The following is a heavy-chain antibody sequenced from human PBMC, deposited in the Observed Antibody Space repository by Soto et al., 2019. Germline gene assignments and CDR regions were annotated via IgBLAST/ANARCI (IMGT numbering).Heavy chain of an antibody. J-gene: IGHJ3*02. CDR1: GYTFTSYD. V-gene: IGHV1-8*01. D-gene: IGHD2-15*01. Sequence: GSVKVSCKASGYTFTSYDINWVRQATGQGLEWMGWMNPNSGNTGYAQKFQGRVTMTRNTSISTAYMELSSLRSEDTAVYYCATPRYCSGGSCYLGAFDIWGQGTMVTVSS. CDR2: MNPNSGNT. CDR3: ATPRYCSGGSCYLGAFDI.